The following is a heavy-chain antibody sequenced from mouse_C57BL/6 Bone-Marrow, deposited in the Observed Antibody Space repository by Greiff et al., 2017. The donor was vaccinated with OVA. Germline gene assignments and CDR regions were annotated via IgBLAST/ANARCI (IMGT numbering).Heavy chain of an antibody. CDR2: ISSGGSYT. V-gene: IGHV5-6*01. CDR3: ARPAVVPFAY. J-gene: IGHJ3*01. D-gene: IGHD1-1*01. Sequence: EVKLVESGGDLVKPGGSLKLSCAASGFTFSSYGMSWVRQAPDKRLEWVATISSGGSYTYYPDSVKGRFTISRDNAKNTLYLQMSSLKSEDTAMYYWARPAVVPFAYWGQGTLVTVSA. CDR1: GFTFSSYG.